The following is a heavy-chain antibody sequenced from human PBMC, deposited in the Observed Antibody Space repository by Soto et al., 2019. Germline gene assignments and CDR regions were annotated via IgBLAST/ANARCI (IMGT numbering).Heavy chain of an antibody. V-gene: IGHV3-64D*06. CDR1: VLTFSNYA. Sequence: RGSLQLSCSASVLTFSNYAMHWVRQAPGEGLEYVAAISSNGHDTFYADAVKGRFTISRDNYKNMLYLQMISVRPEDTAFYYCAASMTAVFSSYTKWGQGTLVTVSS. CDR2: ISSNGHDT. J-gene: IGHJ4*02. CDR3: AASMTAVFSSYTK. D-gene: IGHD4-4*01.